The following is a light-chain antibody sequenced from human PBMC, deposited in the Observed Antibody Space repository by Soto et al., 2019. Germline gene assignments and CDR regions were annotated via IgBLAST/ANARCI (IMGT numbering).Light chain of an antibody. CDR3: MQALQTPPT. CDR2: LGS. Sequence: DIVMTQSPLSLPVTPGEPASISCRSSQSLLHTDGNDYVDWYLQKPGQSPQLLMYLGSNRASGVPDRFSGSGSGTDFTLKISRVEAEEVEFYYCMQALQTPPTFGQGTKVEVK. V-gene: IGKV2-28*01. J-gene: IGKJ1*01. CDR1: QSLLHTDGNDY.